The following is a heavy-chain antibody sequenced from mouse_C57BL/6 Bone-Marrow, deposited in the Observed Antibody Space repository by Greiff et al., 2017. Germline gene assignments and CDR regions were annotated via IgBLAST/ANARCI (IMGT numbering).Heavy chain of an antibody. D-gene: IGHD1-1*01. CDR2: ISNGGGST. V-gene: IGHV5-12*01. CDR1: GFTFSDYY. Sequence: EVQLVESGGGLVQPGGSLKLSCAASGFTFSDYYMYWVRQTPEKRLEWVAYISNGGGSTYYPDTVKGRFTISRDNAKNTLYLQMSRLKSEDTAMYYCARQEYYGSKGYFDVWGTGTTVTVSS. CDR3: ARQEYYGSKGYFDV. J-gene: IGHJ1*03.